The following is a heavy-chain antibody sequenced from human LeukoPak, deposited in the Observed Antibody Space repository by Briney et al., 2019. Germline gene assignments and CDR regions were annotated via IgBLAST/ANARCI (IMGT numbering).Heavy chain of an antibody. D-gene: IGHD3-22*01. CDR2: IYYSGST. V-gene: IGHV4-39*07. Sequence: SETLSLTCTVSGGSISSSSYYWGWIRQPPGKGLEWIGSIYYSGSTYYNPSLKSRVTISVDTSKNQFSLKLSSVTAADTAVYYCARGGVVIDWGQGTLVTVSS. CDR1: GGSISSSSYY. CDR3: ARGGVVID. J-gene: IGHJ1*01.